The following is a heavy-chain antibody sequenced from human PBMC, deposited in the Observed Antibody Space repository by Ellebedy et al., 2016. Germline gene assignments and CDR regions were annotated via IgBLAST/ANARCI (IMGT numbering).Heavy chain of an antibody. V-gene: IGHV4-39*07. J-gene: IGHJ6*02. CDR3: ARDRVVAALRYYYYGMDV. Sequence: GSLRLSXTVSGGSISSSSYYWGWIRQPPGKGLEWIGSIYYSGSTYYNPSLKSRVTISVDTSKNQFSLKLSSVTAADTAVYYCARDRVVAALRYYYYGMDVWGQGTTVTVSS. CDR1: GGSISSSSYY. CDR2: IYYSGST. D-gene: IGHD2-15*01.